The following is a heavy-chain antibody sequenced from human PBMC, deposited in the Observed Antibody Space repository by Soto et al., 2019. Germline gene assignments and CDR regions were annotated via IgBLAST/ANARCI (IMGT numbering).Heavy chain of an antibody. V-gene: IGHV3-30*04. CDR3: ARETVRRLQGPAYHYYGMDV. CDR2: ISHDGTEN. CDR1: NFAFGSYA. Sequence: PGGSLRLSCAASNFAFGSYAMHWVRQAPGKGLEWVAIISHDGTENYYADSVKGRFTISRDNSKNAIYLQMHYLRLEDTAVYWCARETVRRLQGPAYHYYGMDVWGRGTTVTVSS. D-gene: IGHD6-25*01. J-gene: IGHJ6*02.